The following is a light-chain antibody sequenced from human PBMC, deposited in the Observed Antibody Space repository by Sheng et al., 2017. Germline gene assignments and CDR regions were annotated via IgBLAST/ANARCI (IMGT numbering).Light chain of an antibody. Sequence: DIQMTQSPSTLSASVGDRVTITCRASRDIKTSVAWYQQKPGKAPKLLMYRTSNLDSGVPPRFSGSGTGTEFTLTITSLQSDDFATYYCQQYGVYYTFGQGTKVDVK. CDR2: RTS. CDR3: QQYGVYYT. V-gene: IGKV1-5*03. CDR1: RDIKTS. J-gene: IGKJ2*01.